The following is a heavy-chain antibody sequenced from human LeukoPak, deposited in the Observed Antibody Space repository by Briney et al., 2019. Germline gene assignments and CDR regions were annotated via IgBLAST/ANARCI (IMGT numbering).Heavy chain of an antibody. V-gene: IGHV3-74*01. Sequence: GWSLRLSCVVSGFTFSSYWMHWVRHAPGKGLVWVSRINNYGSSTSYADSVKGRFTISRDNAKTTLYLQMNSLRAEDSSVYFCARHCTSSSCSDYWGQGTLVTVSS. J-gene: IGHJ4*02. CDR1: GFTFSSYW. CDR3: ARHCTSSSCSDY. D-gene: IGHD2-2*01. CDR2: INNYGSST.